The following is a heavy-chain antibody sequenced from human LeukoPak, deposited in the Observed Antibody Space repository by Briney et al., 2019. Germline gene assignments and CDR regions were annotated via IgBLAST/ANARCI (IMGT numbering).Heavy chain of an antibody. D-gene: IGHD6-13*01. J-gene: IGHJ6*03. V-gene: IGHV4-39*07. CDR2: IYYSGST. CDR1: GGSISSSSYY. Sequence: PSETLSLTCTVSGGSISSSSYYWGWIRQPPGKGLEWIGSIYYSGSTYYNPSLKSRVTISVDTSKNQFSLKLSSVTAADTAVYYCARVYSSSWFSYYYMDVWGKGTTVTISS. CDR3: ARVYSSSWFSYYYMDV.